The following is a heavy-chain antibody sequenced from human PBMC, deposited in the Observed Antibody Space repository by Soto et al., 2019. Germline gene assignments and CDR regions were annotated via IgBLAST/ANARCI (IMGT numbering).Heavy chain of an antibody. CDR3: AGEGYYSGSGTYSPPRYYGMDV. J-gene: IGHJ6*02. V-gene: IGHV1-18*01. CDR1: GYTFSNYG. D-gene: IGHD3-10*01. Sequence: QVQLVQSGAEVRKPGASVKVSCKASGYTFSNYGLSWVRQAPGQGLEWMGWISDYNGNTHYALKFQGRLIMTTEPYTRTAYVELRSLTSDDTAVYFCAGEGYYSGSGTYSPPRYYGMDVWGQGTTVTVSS. CDR2: ISDYNGNT.